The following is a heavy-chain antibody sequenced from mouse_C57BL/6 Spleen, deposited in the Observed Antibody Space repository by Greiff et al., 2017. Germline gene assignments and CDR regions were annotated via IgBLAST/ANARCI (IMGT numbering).Heavy chain of an antibody. CDR2: INPQYGTT. Sequence: EVQLQQSGPELVTPGASVTISCKASGYSFTDYNMNWVKQSNGKSLEWIGVINPQYGTTSYNQKFKGKAILTVDQSSSTAYMQLNSLTSEDSAVYYCATDSSGSPMDYWGQGTTVTVSS. CDR1: GYSFTDYN. V-gene: IGHV1-39*01. J-gene: IGHJ4*01. CDR3: ATDSSGSPMDY. D-gene: IGHD3-2*02.